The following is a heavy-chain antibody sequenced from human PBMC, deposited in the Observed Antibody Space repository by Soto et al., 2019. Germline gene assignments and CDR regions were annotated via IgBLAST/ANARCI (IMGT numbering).Heavy chain of an antibody. D-gene: IGHD6-19*01. CDR2: INHSGST. V-gene: IGHV4-34*01. J-gene: IGHJ3*02. Sequence: SETLSLTCAVYGGSFSGYYWSWIRQPPGKGLEWIGEINHSGSTNYNPSLKSRVTISVDTSKNQFSLKLSSVTAADTAVYYCARDLAPRIAVAGDAFDIWGQGTMVTVSS. CDR1: GGSFSGYY. CDR3: ARDLAPRIAVAGDAFDI.